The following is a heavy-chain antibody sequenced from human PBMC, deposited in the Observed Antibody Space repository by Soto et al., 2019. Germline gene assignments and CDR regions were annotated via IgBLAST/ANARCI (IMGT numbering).Heavy chain of an antibody. J-gene: IGHJ4*02. V-gene: IGHV4-30-2*01. CDR2: IYHSGST. CDR3: AVRFICSSSASTGFYY. Sequence: PSETVSLTGAASSRSLSRGGYSRRWIQQPPGKGLEWIGYIYHSGSTYYNPSLKSRVTISVARSKNQFSLKLSSVTAAHTAVYYCAVRFICSSSASTGFYYWCLGDLLTVSS. CDR1: SRSLSRGGYS. D-gene: IGHD6-6*01.